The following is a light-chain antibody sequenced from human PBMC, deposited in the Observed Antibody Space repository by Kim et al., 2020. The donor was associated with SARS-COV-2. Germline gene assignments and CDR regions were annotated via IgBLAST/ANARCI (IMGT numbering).Light chain of an antibody. CDR1: RLRSYD. V-gene: IGLV3-19*01. CDR3: NSRDSSGNHWV. CDR2: GKN. J-gene: IGLJ3*02. Sequence: ALGQKVRITCQGDRLRSYDASWYQQKPGQAPVLVIYGKNNRPSGIPDRFSGSSSGNTASLTITGAQAEDEADYYCNSRDSSGNHWVFGGGTKLTVL.